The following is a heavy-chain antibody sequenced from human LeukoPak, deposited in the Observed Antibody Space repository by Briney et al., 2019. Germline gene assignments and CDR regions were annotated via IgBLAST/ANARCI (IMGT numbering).Heavy chain of an antibody. CDR1: GFTFGDYA. CDR2: IRSKTYGGTP. J-gene: IGHJ4*02. V-gene: IGHV3-49*04. Sequence: GRSLRLSCTASGFTFGDYALTWVRQAPGKGLEWVGFIRSKTYGGTPEYAASVQGRFTISRDDSKGIAYLQMNSLKTEDTAVYYCTRDQTPYYWGQGTLVTVSS. CDR3: TRDQTPYY.